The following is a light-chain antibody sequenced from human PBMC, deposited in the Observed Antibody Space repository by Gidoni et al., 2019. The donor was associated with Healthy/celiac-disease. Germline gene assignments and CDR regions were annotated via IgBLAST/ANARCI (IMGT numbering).Light chain of an antibody. CDR1: KLGDKY. Sequence: SYELTQPPSASVSPGQTASITCSGDKLGDKYACWYQQKPGQSPVLVIYQDSKRPSGIPGRFSGSNSGNTATLTISGTQAMDEADYYCQAWDSSTEVVFGGGTKLTVL. V-gene: IGLV3-1*01. CDR2: QDS. CDR3: QAWDSSTEVV. J-gene: IGLJ2*01.